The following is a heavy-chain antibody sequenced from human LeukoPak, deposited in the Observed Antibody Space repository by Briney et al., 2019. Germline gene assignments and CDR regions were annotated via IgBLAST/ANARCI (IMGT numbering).Heavy chain of an antibody. D-gene: IGHD3-3*01. CDR1: GFTFSSYA. J-gene: IGHJ3*02. V-gene: IGHV3-23*01. CDR2: ISGSGGRT. Sequence: PGGSLRLSCAASGFTFSSYAMSWVRQTPGKGLEWVSTISGSGGRTYYADSVKGRYTISRDNSKNTLYLQMNGLRAEDTAVYYCAKDPPYDFWSGAFDIWGQGTMVTVSS. CDR3: AKDPPYDFWSGAFDI.